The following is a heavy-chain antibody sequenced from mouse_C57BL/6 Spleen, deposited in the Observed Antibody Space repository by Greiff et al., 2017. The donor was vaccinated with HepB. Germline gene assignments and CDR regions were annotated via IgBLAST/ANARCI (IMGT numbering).Heavy chain of an antibody. D-gene: IGHD1-1*02. V-gene: IGHV1-15*01. CDR1: GYTFTDYE. J-gene: IGHJ3*01. CDR3: TRGRWAWFAY. CDR2: IDTETGGT. Sequence: VQLQQSGAELVRPGASVTLSCKASGYTFTDYEMHWVKQTPVHGLEWIGAIDTETGGTAYNQKFQGKAILTADKSSSTAYMELRSLTSEDSAVYYCTRGRWAWFAYWGQGTLVTVSA.